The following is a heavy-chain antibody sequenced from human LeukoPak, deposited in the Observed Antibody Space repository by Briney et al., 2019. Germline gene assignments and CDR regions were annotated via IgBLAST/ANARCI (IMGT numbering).Heavy chain of an antibody. Sequence: PGGSLRLSCAASGFTVSNNYMNWVRQAPGKGLEWVSVIYSGGNTYYADSVKGRFTISRDNSKNTLYLQMNSLRAEDTAVYYCETYYYDSSGYFFDYWGQGTLVTVSS. CDR2: IYSGGNT. V-gene: IGHV3-53*01. D-gene: IGHD3-22*01. CDR1: GFTVSNNY. J-gene: IGHJ4*02. CDR3: ETYYYDSSGYFFDY.